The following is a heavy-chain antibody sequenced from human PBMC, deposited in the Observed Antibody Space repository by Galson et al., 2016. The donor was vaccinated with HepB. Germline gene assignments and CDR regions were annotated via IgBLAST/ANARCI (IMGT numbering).Heavy chain of an antibody. CDR3: ARDDDSGSTGHYFDY. D-gene: IGHD2-8*02. Sequence: SVKVSCKASGSTFTSRAIHWVRQAPGQRLEWMGWINTANGDTRYSQKFQGRITITRDTSASTAYMELSSLRSEETAVYYCARDDDSGSTGHYFDYWGQGTLVIVSS. CDR1: GSTFTSRA. V-gene: IGHV1-3*04. J-gene: IGHJ4*02. CDR2: INTANGDT.